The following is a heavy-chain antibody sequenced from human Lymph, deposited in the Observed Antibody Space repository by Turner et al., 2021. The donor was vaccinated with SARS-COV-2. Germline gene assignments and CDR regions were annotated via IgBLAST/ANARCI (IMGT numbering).Heavy chain of an antibody. D-gene: IGHD2-21*02. J-gene: IGHJ5*02. Sequence: QLQLQESGPRLVNPLETLSLTCTFSGGPMNSNYWSWIRQPPGKRLEWNGYLYYRGSNNYNPSLKSRVTISVDTAKNQFSLKLTSVTAADTAIYYCARETVNNWVDPWGQGILVTVAS. V-gene: IGHV4-59*01. CDR2: LYYRGSN. CDR3: ARETVNNWVDP. CDR1: GGPMNSNY.